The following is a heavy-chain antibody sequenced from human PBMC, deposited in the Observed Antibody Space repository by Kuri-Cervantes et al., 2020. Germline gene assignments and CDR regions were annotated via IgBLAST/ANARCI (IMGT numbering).Heavy chain of an antibody. V-gene: IGHV3-11*04. CDR3: AREGTSGWSGMDAFDI. CDR2: ISSSGRTI. D-gene: IGHD6-19*01. CDR1: GFSFSDDY. Sequence: GESLKISCAASGFSFSDDYMSWIRQAPGKGLQWVSYISSSGRTIHFADSVKGRFTISRDNAKNSLFLHMNGLRAEDTAVYYCAREGTSGWSGMDAFDIWGQGTMVTVSS. J-gene: IGHJ3*02.